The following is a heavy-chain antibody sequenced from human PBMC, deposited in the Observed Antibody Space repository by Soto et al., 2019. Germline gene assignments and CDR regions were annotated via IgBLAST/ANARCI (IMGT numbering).Heavy chain of an antibody. CDR2: IYYSGST. D-gene: IGHD3-10*01. Sequence: SSETLSLTCTVSGGSISSGGYYWSWIRQHPGKGLEWIGYIYYSGSTYYNPSLKSRVTISVDTSKNQFSLKLSSVTAADTAVYYCAREIPSPVGSGSYDYWGQGTLVTVSS. V-gene: IGHV4-31*03. CDR3: AREIPSPVGSGSYDY. CDR1: GGSISSGGYY. J-gene: IGHJ4*02.